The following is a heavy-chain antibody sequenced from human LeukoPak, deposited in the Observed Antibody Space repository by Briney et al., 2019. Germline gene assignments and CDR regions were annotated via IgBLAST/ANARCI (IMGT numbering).Heavy chain of an antibody. CDR1: GYTFTSYD. CDR2: MNPNSGNT. J-gene: IGHJ4*02. CDR3: ARNSRVASTSGLNY. Sequence: ASVKVSCKASGYTFTSYDINWVRQATGQGLEWMGWMNPNSGNTGYAQKFQGRVTITRNTSISTAYMELSSLRSEDTAFYYCARNSRVASTSGLNYWSQGTLVTVSS. D-gene: IGHD4-23*01. V-gene: IGHV1-8*03.